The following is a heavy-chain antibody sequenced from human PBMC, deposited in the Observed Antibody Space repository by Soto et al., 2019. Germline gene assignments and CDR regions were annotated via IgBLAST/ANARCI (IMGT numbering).Heavy chain of an antibody. V-gene: IGHV5-51*01. J-gene: IGHJ4*02. CDR1: GYSCTSYW. D-gene: IGHD3-22*01. Sequence: GESLKISCKGSGYSCTSYWIGWVRQMPGKGLEWMGMIYPGDSDTSYSPSFRGHVTISAAKSITTVYLQWSSLRASDTAMYYCARQIYDSDSGPNFQYYFDSWGQGTLVTVSS. CDR3: ARQIYDSDSGPNFQYYFDS. CDR2: IYPGDSDT.